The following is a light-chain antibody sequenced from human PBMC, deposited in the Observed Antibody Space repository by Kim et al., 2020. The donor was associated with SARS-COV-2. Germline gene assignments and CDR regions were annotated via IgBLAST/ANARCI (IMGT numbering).Light chain of an antibody. CDR3: CSYTSTGTYV. CDR2: DVS. CDR1: SSDIGAYNY. V-gene: IGLV2-14*03. Sequence: GQSITISCTGTSSDIGAYNYVSWYQQLPGKAPKVVVFDVSNRPSGVSNRFSGSKSGCTASLTISNLQPEDEADYSCCSYTSTGTYVFGTGTQLTVL. J-gene: IGLJ1*01.